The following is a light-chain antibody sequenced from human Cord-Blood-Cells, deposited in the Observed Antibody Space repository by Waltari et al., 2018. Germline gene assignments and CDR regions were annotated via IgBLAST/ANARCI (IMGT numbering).Light chain of an antibody. CDR1: QIVSSSS. J-gene: IGKJ5*01. V-gene: IGKV3-20*01. CDR2: GAS. Sequence: EIVLTQSPGTLSLSPGERTTLSGRASQIVSSSSLAWYQQKPVQAPRLLIYGASSRATGIPDMFSGSGSGTDFTLTISRLEPEDFAVYYCQQYGSSPITFGQGTRLEIK. CDR3: QQYGSSPIT.